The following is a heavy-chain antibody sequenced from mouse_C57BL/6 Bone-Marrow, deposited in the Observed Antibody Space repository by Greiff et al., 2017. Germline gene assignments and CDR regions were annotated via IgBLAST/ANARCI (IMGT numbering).Heavy chain of an antibody. CDR3: AKSYGSSYARDY. Sequence: EVKLVESGGGLVKPGGSLKLSCAASGFTFSDYGLHWVRQAPEKGLEWVAYISSCSSTIYYADTVKGRFTISRDNAKNTLCLQMTSLRSEDTAMYYCAKSYGSSYARDYWGQGTSVTVAS. D-gene: IGHD1-1*01. V-gene: IGHV5-17*01. J-gene: IGHJ4*01. CDR2: ISSCSSTI. CDR1: GFTFSDYG.